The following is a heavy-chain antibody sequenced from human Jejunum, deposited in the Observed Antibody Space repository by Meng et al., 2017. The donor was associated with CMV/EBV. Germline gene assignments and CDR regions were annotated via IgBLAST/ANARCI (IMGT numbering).Heavy chain of an antibody. Sequence: VLLQRAGPVVVKPSENLLLTVTFFGYSISNYYWSWFRHPAGKTLGWIGRVNTGNSDHYNPSLKSRVTMSLDTSKNQFSLKLTSVTAAYTAFYYCARDLLGITGASVWGPGTLVTVSS. CDR3: ARDLLGITGASV. D-gene: IGHD1-7*01. CDR2: VNTGNSD. V-gene: IGHV4-4*07. CDR1: GYSISNYY. J-gene: IGHJ4*02.